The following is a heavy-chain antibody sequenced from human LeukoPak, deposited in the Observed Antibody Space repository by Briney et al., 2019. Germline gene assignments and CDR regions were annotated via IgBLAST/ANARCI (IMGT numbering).Heavy chain of an antibody. V-gene: IGHV1-69*06. J-gene: IGHJ4*02. CDR1: GGTFSSYA. CDR2: IIPIFGTA. D-gene: IGHD3-10*01. Sequence: SVKVSCKASGGTFSSYAVSWARQAPGQGLEWMGGIIPIFGTANYAQKFQGRVTITADKSTSTAYMELSSLRSEDTAVYYCARSMVRGVSGEYYFDYWGQGTLVTVSS. CDR3: ARSMVRGVSGEYYFDY.